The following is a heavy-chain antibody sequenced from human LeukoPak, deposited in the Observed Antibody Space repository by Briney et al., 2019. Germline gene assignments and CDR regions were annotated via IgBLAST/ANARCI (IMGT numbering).Heavy chain of an antibody. V-gene: IGHV3-23*01. CDR3: ARDWALDS. CDR1: GFTFSTYA. Sequence: GGSLRLSCAASGFTFSTYAMSWVRQAPGKGLEWVSAITGSGDSTYYADSVRGRFTISRDNAKNSLYLQMNSVRVEDTAMYYCARDWALDSWGQGTLVTVSS. CDR2: ITGSGDST. J-gene: IGHJ1*01. D-gene: IGHD1-1*01.